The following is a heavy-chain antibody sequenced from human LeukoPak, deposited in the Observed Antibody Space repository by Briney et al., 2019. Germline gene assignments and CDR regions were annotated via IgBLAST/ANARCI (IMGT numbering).Heavy chain of an antibody. D-gene: IGHD3-16*01. CDR1: GFTFSSYW. J-gene: IGHJ6*02. V-gene: IGHV3-7*03. CDR3: ARGGGLDV. CDR2: INHNGNVN. Sequence: GGSLRLSCAASGFTFSSYWMNWARQAPGKGLEWVASINHNGNVNYYVDSVKGRFTISRDNAKNSLYLQMSNLRAEDTAVYFCARGGGLDVWRQGATVTVSS.